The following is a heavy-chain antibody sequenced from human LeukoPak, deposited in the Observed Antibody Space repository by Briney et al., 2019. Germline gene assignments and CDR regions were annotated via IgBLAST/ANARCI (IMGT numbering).Heavy chain of an antibody. V-gene: IGHV1-8*03. Sequence: VASVKVSCKASGYTFSTYDINWVRQATGQGLEWMGWTNINSGYTGYAQKFQGRLTITRNTFINTAYMELSSLRSEDTAVYYCARVAGSIDYWGQGTLVTVSS. CDR1: GYTFSTYD. J-gene: IGHJ4*02. CDR3: ARVAGSIDY. CDR2: TNINSGYT. D-gene: IGHD6-19*01.